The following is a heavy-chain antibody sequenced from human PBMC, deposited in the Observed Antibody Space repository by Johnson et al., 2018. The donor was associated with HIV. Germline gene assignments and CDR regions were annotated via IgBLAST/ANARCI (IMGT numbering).Heavy chain of an antibody. Sequence: QVQQVESGGGLVQPGGSLRLSCAASGFTFSDYYMSWIRQAPGKGLEWVSYISSSGNTIYYADSVKGRFTISRDNAKNSLYLQMNSLRAEDTAVYYCAKPVLRYFDGSHAFDIWGQGTMVTVSS. CDR1: GFTFSDYY. J-gene: IGHJ3*02. CDR2: ISSSGNTI. D-gene: IGHD3-9*01. CDR3: AKPVLRYFDGSHAFDI. V-gene: IGHV3-11*04.